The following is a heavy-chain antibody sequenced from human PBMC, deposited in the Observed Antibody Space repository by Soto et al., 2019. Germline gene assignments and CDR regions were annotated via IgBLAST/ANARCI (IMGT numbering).Heavy chain of an antibody. Sequence: PGESLKISCAASGFTFSSYAMSWVRQAPGKGLEWVSAISGSGGSTYYADSVKGRLTISRDNSKNTLYLQMNSLRAEDTAVYYCAKDSGYSGYGFRNAFDIWGQGTMVTVSS. D-gene: IGHD5-12*01. CDR1: GFTFSSYA. J-gene: IGHJ3*02. CDR3: AKDSGYSGYGFRNAFDI. V-gene: IGHV3-23*01. CDR2: ISGSGGST.